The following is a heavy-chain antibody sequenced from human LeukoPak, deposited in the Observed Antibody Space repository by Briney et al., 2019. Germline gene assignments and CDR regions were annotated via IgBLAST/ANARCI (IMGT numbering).Heavy chain of an antibody. J-gene: IGHJ2*01. Sequence: SVKVSCKASGCTFSSYTISWVRQAPGQGLEWMGRIIPILGIANYAQKFQGRVTITADKSTSTAYMELSSLRSEDTAVYYCASSRDLGGHCSSTSCPPNWYFDLWGRGTLVTVSS. CDR2: IIPILGIA. D-gene: IGHD2-2*01. V-gene: IGHV1-69*02. CDR1: GCTFSSYT. CDR3: ASSRDLGGHCSSTSCPPNWYFDL.